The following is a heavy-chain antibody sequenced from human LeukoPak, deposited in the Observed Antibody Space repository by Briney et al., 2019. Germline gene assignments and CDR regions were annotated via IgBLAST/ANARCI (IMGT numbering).Heavy chain of an antibody. CDR3: AKTLRDLEWLTGELHV. CDR2: IGGSGDDT. Sequence: ETLSLTCAVSGGSISSSNWWSWVRQTPGKGLEWVSAIGGSGDDTSYADSVKGRFTVSRDNSKSTLYLQMNSLRDEDTAIYYCAKTLRDLEWLTGELHVWGQGTTVTVSS. D-gene: IGHD3-3*01. V-gene: IGHV3-23*01. J-gene: IGHJ6*02. CDR1: GGSISSSN.